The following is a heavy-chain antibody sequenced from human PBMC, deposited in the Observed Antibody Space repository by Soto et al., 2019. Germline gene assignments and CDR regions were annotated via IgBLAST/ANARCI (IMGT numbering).Heavy chain of an antibody. D-gene: IGHD3-22*01. CDR2: MNPNSGNT. Sequence: ASVKVSCKASGYTFTSYDINWVRQATGQGLEWMGWMNPNSGNTGYAQKFQGRVTMTRNTSISTAYMELSSLRSEDTAVYYCATNRDYDSSGYYPLGYWGQGTLVTVSS. V-gene: IGHV1-8*01. CDR3: ATNRDYDSSGYYPLGY. CDR1: GYTFTSYD. J-gene: IGHJ4*02.